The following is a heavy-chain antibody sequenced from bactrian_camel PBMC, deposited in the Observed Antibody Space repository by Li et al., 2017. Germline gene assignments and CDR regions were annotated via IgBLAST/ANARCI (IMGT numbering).Heavy chain of an antibody. V-gene: IGHV3S54*01. CDR1: GFTSGFSSSC. D-gene: IGHD6*01. CDR3: AARYGGCWYSPLDRAGYIN. J-gene: IGHJ4*01. Sequence: HVQLVESGGGSVQAGGSLRLSCRAVGFTSGFSSSCMGWFRQTPGKEREAVAAIYTTGASRTFYADSVKGRFTISQDNGRNTLNLQMNSLSPEDTAMYYCAARYGGCWYSPLDRAGYINWGQGTQVTVS. CDR2: IYTTGASRT.